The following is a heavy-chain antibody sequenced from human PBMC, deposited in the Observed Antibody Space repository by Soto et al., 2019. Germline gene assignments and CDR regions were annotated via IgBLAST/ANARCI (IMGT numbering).Heavy chain of an antibody. D-gene: IGHD3-22*01. J-gene: IGHJ3*02. CDR3: ARDPYGNGYGAFDI. CDR1: GFTFSDYW. V-gene: IGHV3-7*03. Sequence: GGSLRLSCAASGFTFSDYWMSWFRLSPGKGLEGVANIKHDGSDIRYVDSVTGRFTMSRDTAENSLYLQMSSLGAEDTAMYYCARDPYGNGYGAFDIWGQGTMVTVSS. CDR2: IKHDGSDI.